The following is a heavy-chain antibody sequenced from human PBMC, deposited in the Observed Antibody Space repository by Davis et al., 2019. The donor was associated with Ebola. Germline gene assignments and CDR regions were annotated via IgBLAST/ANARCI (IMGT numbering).Heavy chain of an antibody. V-gene: IGHV3-21*01. J-gene: IGHJ6*04. CDR1: GFTFSSYS. D-gene: IGHD2-15*01. Sequence: GGSLRLSCAASGFTFSSYSMNWVRQAPGKGLEWVSSISSSSSYIYYADSVKGRFTISRDKAKNSLYLQMNSLRAEDTAVYYCARDLVVVVAANQGWYYGMDVWGKGTTVTVSS. CDR2: ISSSSSYI. CDR3: ARDLVVVVAANQGWYYGMDV.